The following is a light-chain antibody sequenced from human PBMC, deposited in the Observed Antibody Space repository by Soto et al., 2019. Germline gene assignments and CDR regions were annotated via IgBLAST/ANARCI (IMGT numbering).Light chain of an antibody. Sequence: QSVLTQPPSVSGAPGQRVTISCTGSSSNIGAGYDVHWYQQLPGTAPKHLIYGNSNRPSWVPDRFSGSKSGTSASLAITGLQAGDEADYYCQSYDSSLSGYWVFGGGTKVTVL. CDR3: QSYDSSLSGYWV. V-gene: IGLV1-40*01. CDR1: SSNIGAGYD. J-gene: IGLJ3*02. CDR2: GNS.